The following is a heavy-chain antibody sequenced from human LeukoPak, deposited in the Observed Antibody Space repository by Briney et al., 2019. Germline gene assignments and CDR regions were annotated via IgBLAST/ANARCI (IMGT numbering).Heavy chain of an antibody. J-gene: IGHJ4*02. CDR3: AKEFWGYYPSDFDY. CDR1: GFTFSSYA. Sequence: GGSLRLSCAASGFTFSSYAMSWVRQAPGKGLEWVSAISGSGGSTYYADSVKGRFTISRDNSKNTLYRQMNSPRAENTAVYYCAKEFWGYYPSDFDYWGQGTLVTVSS. V-gene: IGHV3-23*01. D-gene: IGHD3-22*01. CDR2: ISGSGGST.